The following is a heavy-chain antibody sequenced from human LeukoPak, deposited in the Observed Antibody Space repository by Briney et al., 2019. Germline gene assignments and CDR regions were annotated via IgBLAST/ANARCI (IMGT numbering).Heavy chain of an antibody. CDR2: LYNTGNT. V-gene: IGHV3-53*01. Sequence: GGSLRLSCAASGFTVNSNYLSWVRQAPGKGLEWVPTLYNTGNTYYANSVKGRFSISRDNSKNTLSLQMNSLRAEDTAVYYCARLTADGRLYFVDWGPGTLVTVSS. J-gene: IGHJ4*02. CDR1: GFTVNSNY. D-gene: IGHD6-13*01. CDR3: ARLTADGRLYFVD.